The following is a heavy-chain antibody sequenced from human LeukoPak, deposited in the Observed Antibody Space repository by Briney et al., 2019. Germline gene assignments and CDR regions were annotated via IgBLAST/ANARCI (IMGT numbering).Heavy chain of an antibody. D-gene: IGHD3-22*01. V-gene: IGHV1-46*01. J-gene: IGHJ5*02. CDR2: INPSGGST. CDR3: AREGRPYYDSSGYSPRFDP. Sequence: ASVKVSCKASGYTFTSYYMHWVRQAPGQGLEWMGIINPSGGSTSYAQKFQGRVTMTRDTSTSTVYMELSSLRSEDTAVYYCAREGRPYYDSSGYSPRFDPWGQGTLVTVSS. CDR1: GYTFTSYY.